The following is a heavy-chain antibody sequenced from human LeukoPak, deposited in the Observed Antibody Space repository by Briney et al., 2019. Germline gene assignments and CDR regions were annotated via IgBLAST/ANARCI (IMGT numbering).Heavy chain of an antibody. CDR2: IYSGGST. V-gene: IGHV3-66*01. Sequence: GGSLRLSCAASGFTVSSNYMSWVRQAPGKGLEWVSVIYSGGSTYYADSVKGRFTISRDNSKNTLYLQMNSLRAEDTAVYYCARVVVAATMSRNYYYYMDVWGKGTTVTVSS. CDR3: ARVVVAATMSRNYYYYMDV. CDR1: GFTVSSNY. J-gene: IGHJ6*03. D-gene: IGHD2-15*01.